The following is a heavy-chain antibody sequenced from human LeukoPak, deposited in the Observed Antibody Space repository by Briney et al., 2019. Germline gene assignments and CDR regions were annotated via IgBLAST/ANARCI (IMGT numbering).Heavy chain of an antibody. CDR3: AREIFNGFDI. V-gene: IGHV3-30-3*01. CDR1: GFTFSSYG. J-gene: IGHJ3*02. CDR2: ISYDGSNK. Sequence: PGGSLRLSCAASGFTFSSYGVHWVRQAPGKGLEWVAVISYDGSNKDYADSVKGRFTISRDNSKNTLYLQMNSLRVEDTAVYYCAREIFNGFDIWGQGTMVTVSS.